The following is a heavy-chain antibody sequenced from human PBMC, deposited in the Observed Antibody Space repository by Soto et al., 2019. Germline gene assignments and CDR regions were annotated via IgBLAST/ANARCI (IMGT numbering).Heavy chain of an antibody. CDR3: VRGVAIPGCPDY. Sequence: QVQLVQSGAEVRQPASSVKVSCKTSGGTFSSYAISWVRQAPGQGLEWMGGIVPIVDTATYAQKFQGRVTITADESTSTAYMGLSRLRSHDTAVYYCVRGVAIPGCPDYWGQGTLVTVSS. CDR1: GGTFSSYA. CDR2: IVPIVDTA. D-gene: IGHD6-19*01. J-gene: IGHJ4*02. V-gene: IGHV1-69*12.